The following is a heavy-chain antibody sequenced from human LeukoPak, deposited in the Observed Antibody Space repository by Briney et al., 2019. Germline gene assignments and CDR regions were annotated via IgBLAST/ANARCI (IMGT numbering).Heavy chain of an antibody. Sequence: SETLSLTCTVSGGSISSGSYYWSWIRQPAGKGLEWIGRIYTSGSTNYNPPLKSRVTISVDTSKNQFSLKLSSVTAADTAVYYCARGRGYCTNGVCSKVPFDYWGQGTLVTVSS. J-gene: IGHJ4*02. CDR1: GGSISSGSYY. CDR2: IYTSGST. V-gene: IGHV4-61*02. CDR3: ARGRGYCTNGVCSKVPFDY. D-gene: IGHD2-8*01.